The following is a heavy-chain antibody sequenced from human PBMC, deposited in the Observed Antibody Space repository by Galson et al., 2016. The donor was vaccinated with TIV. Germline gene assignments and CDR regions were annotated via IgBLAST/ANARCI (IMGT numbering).Heavy chain of an antibody. D-gene: IGHD6-13*01. J-gene: IGHJ4*01. CDR1: GFTFDDFA. CDR3: AKDRGGGTSWYFEY. V-gene: IGHV3-43D*03. CDR2: ISWDGGST. Sequence: SLRLSCAVFGFTFDDFAMHWVRRVPGKGLEWVSLISWDGGSTNYADSVKGRFTISRDNSKDSLYLQMNSLRPDDSGLYYCAKDRGGGTSWYFEYWGQGTLVTVTS.